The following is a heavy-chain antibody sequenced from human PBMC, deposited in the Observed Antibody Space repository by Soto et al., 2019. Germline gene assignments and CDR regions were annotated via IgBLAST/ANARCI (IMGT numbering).Heavy chain of an antibody. J-gene: IGHJ2*01. D-gene: IGHD6-13*01. CDR1: GFTFSGYS. Sequence: EVQLVESGGGLVLPGGSLRLSCAASGFTFSGYSMNWVRQAPGKGLEWVSYIASTSWNIYYADTVKGRFTISRDNAKNSLYLQMNSLRDEATAVDSCARGPSAAEPLSDWYCDLWGRGTLVTVSS. CDR2: IASTSWNI. V-gene: IGHV3-48*02. CDR3: ARGPSAAEPLSDWYCDL.